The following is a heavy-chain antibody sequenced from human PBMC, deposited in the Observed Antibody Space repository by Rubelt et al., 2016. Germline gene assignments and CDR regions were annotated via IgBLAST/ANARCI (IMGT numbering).Heavy chain of an antibody. J-gene: IGHJ4*02. CDR1: GFTFSSYS. CDR2: ISSSSSYI. CDR3: ARSAYDYVASAPDY. D-gene: IGHD3-16*01. Sequence: VQLVESGGGLVKPGGSLRLSCAASGFTFSSYSMNWVRQAPGKGLEWVSSISSSSSYIYYADSVKGRFTISRDNAKNSLYLQMNSLRAEDTAVYYCARSAYDYVASAPDYWGQGTLVTVSS. V-gene: IGHV3-21*01.